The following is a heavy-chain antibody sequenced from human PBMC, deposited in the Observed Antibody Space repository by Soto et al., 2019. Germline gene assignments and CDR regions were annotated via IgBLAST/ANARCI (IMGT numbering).Heavy chain of an antibody. CDR3: VRGSTSFDS. D-gene: IGHD2-2*01. V-gene: IGHV3-7*01. J-gene: IGHJ4*02. CDR1: GFTFNTYW. CDR2: IIQDGSQK. Sequence: PGGSLRLSCSGFTFNTYWMSWVRQAPGKGLEWVANIIQDGSQKNYVGSVRGRFTISRDNAKTSLYLQMDRLRVDDTAVYYCVRGSTSFDSWVQGTLVTHSS.